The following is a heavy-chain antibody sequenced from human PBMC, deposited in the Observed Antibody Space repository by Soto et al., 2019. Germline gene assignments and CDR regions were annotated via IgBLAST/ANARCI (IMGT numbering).Heavy chain of an antibody. Sequence: PSETLSLTCTVSGGSISSGGYYWSWIRQHPGKGLEWIGHINNIGSTHYNPPLKSRVTISVDTSKNQFSLKLSSETAADTAVYYCARAGSSSWYASFDSWGQGALVTVSS. V-gene: IGHV4-31*03. D-gene: IGHD6-13*01. CDR1: GGSISSGGYY. CDR2: INNIGST. CDR3: ARAGSSSWYASFDS. J-gene: IGHJ5*01.